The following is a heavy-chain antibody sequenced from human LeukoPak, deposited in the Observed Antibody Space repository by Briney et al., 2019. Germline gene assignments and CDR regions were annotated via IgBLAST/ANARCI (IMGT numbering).Heavy chain of an antibody. CDR3: ARDTEIAYRLPQWVFDY. D-gene: IGHD2-2*01. CDR2: IYYSGST. CDR1: GGSISSGGYY. V-gene: IGHV4-31*03. J-gene: IGHJ4*02. Sequence: PSETLSLTCTVSGGSISSGGYYWSWIRQHPGKGLEWIGYIYYSGSTYYNPSLKSRVTISVDTSKNQFSLKLSSVTAADTAVYYCARDTEIAYRLPQWVFDYWGQGTLVNVSS.